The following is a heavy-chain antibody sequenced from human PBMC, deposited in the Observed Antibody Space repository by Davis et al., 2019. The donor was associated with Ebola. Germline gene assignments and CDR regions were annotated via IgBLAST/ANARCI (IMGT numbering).Heavy chain of an antibody. Sequence: MPSETLSLTCTVSGGSINTSSYYWGWIRQPPGKGLEWIGEINHSGSTNYNPSLKSRVTISVDTSKNQFSLKLSSVTAADTAVYYCARGALWFGELMRSHNWFDPWGQGTLVTVSS. J-gene: IGHJ5*02. CDR1: GGSINTSSYY. D-gene: IGHD3-10*01. V-gene: IGHV4-39*07. CDR2: INHSGST. CDR3: ARGALWFGELMRSHNWFDP.